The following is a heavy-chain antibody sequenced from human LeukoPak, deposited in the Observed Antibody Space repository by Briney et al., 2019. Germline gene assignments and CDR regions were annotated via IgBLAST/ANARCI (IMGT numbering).Heavy chain of an antibody. D-gene: IGHD6-6*01. CDR2: INPSGGDT. CDR3: ARPNIAALHY. Sequence: ASVKVSCKASGYTFTSYYIHWVRQAPGQGLEWMGVINPSGGDTRYAQRFQGIVTMTRDTSTSTVYMELSSLRSEDTAVYYCARPNIAALHYWGQGTLVTVSS. V-gene: IGHV1-46*01. J-gene: IGHJ4*02. CDR1: GYTFTSYY.